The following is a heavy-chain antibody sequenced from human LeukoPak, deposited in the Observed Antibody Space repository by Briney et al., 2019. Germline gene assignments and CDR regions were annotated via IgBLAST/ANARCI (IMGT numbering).Heavy chain of an antibody. CDR2: ITSSSSTI. J-gene: IGHJ4*02. D-gene: IGHD5-18*01. CDR1: GFTFSSDS. CDR3: ARGAAGMAYFDY. V-gene: IGHV3-48*02. Sequence: GGSLRLSCAASGFTFSSDSMNWIRQAPGRGLEWVSYITSSSSTIYYADSVKGRFTISRDNVKNSLYLQMNSLRDEDTAVYYCARGAAGMAYFDYWGQGTLVTVSS.